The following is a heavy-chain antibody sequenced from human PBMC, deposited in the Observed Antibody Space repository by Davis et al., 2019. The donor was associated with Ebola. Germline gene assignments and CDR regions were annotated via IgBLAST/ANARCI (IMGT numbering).Heavy chain of an antibody. D-gene: IGHD4-17*01. V-gene: IGHV1-18*04. CDR1: GYTFTSYG. CDR2: ISAYNGNT. J-gene: IGHJ6*02. CDR3: ARDYGDYAYYYYGMDV. Sequence: ASVKVSCKASGYTFTSYGISWVRQAPGQGLEWMGWISAYNGNTNYAQKLQGRVTMTTDTSTSTAYMELRSLRSDDTAVYYCARDYGDYAYYYYGMDVWGQGTTVTVSS.